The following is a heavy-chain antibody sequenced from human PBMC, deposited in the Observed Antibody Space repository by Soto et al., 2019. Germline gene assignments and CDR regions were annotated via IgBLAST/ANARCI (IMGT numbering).Heavy chain of an antibody. CDR3: ARDVGHDYGDNGGY. V-gene: IGHV4-34*01. CDR2: INHRGST. J-gene: IGHJ4*02. D-gene: IGHD4-17*01. Sequence: QVQLQQWGAGLLKPSETLSLTCAVYGGSFSTYYWSWIRQPPGGGLEWIGEINHRGSTNYNPSFKSRVPLSVDTSKNQFSLRLSSVPAADTAVYYCARDVGHDYGDNGGYWGQGTLVAVSS. CDR1: GGSFSTYY.